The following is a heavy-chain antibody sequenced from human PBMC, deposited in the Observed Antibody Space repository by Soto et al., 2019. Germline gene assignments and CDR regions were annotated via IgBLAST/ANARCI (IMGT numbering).Heavy chain of an antibody. Sequence: SVKVSCKASGGTFSSYTISWVRQAPGQGLEWMGRIIPILGIANYAQKFQGRVTITADKSTSTAYMELSSLRSEDTAVYYCARDIAVAGTGYYYYGMDVWGQGTTVTVSS. J-gene: IGHJ6*02. V-gene: IGHV1-69*04. CDR2: IIPILGIA. D-gene: IGHD6-19*01. CDR3: ARDIAVAGTGYYYYGMDV. CDR1: GGTFSSYT.